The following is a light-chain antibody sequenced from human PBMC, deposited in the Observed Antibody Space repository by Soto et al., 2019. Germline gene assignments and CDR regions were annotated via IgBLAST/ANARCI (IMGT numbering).Light chain of an antibody. CDR1: QSVLYSSNNKNY. CDR2: WAS. J-gene: IGKJ1*01. Sequence: DIVMTQSPNSLAVCLGERATINCKSSQSVLYSSNNKNYLAWYQQKPGQPPKALIYWASTRESGVPDRFSGSGSGTDFTLTISSLQAEDVAVYYCQQYNNWLRTFGQGTKVDI. CDR3: QQYNNWLRT. V-gene: IGKV4-1*01.